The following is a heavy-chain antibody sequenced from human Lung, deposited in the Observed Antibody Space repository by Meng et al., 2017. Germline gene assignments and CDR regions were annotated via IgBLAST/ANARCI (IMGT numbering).Heavy chain of an antibody. Sequence: QVQLVHSGAEVKKPGSSVTVACTAAGVTVSRYGVSWVRQAPGQGLEWMGRIIPILERANYAQKFQGRVTITADISTTTAYIEMRSLRSEDTAVYYCASAMGNYVPATNEWTPSYFDYWGRGTLVTVSS. J-gene: IGHJ4*02. CDR1: GVTVSRYG. CDR2: IIPILERA. CDR3: ASAMGNYVPATNEWTPSYFDY. V-gene: IGHV1-69*04. D-gene: IGHD3-16*01.